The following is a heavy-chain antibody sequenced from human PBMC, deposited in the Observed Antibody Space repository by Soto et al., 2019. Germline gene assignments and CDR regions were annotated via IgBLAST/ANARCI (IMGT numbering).Heavy chain of an antibody. V-gene: IGHV3-30-3*01. D-gene: IGHD3-3*01. J-gene: IGHJ4*02. CDR3: ARGGYDFWSGYYSVDY. CDR2: ISYDGSNK. Sequence: PGGSLRLSCAASGFTFSSYAMHWVRQAPGEGLEWVAVISYDGSNKYYADSVKGRFTISRDNSKNTLYLQMNSLRAEDTAVYYCARGGYDFWSGYYSVDYWGQG. CDR1: GFTFSSYA.